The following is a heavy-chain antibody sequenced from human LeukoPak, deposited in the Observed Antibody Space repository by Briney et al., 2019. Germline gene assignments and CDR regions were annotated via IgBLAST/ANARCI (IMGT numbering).Heavy chain of an antibody. Sequence: GGSLRLSCTASGFIFSTSWMTWVRQAPGKGLEWVAVISYDGSNKYYADSVKGRFTISRDNAKNSLYLQMNSLRAEDTAVYYCAELGITMIGGVWGKGTTVTISS. CDR3: AELGITMIGGV. V-gene: IGHV3-30*18. D-gene: IGHD3-10*02. CDR1: GFIFSTSW. J-gene: IGHJ6*04. CDR2: ISYDGSNK.